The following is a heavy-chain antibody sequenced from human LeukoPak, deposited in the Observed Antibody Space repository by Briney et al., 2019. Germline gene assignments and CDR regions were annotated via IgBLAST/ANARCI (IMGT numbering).Heavy chain of an antibody. Sequence: PGGSLRLSCAASGFTFSSYAMSWVRLAPGKGLEWVSAISGSGGSTYYADSVEGRFTISRDNSKNTLYLQMNSLRAEDTAIYFCAKSHSSSWYRPPFDYWGQGTLVTVSS. CDR2: ISGSGGST. V-gene: IGHV3-23*01. D-gene: IGHD6-13*01. CDR1: GFTFSSYA. CDR3: AKSHSSSWYRPPFDY. J-gene: IGHJ4*02.